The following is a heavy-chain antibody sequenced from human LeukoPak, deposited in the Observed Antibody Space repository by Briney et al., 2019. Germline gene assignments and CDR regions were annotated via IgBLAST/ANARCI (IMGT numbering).Heavy chain of an antibody. Sequence: SVKVSCKASGGTFSSYAISWVRQAPGQGLEWMGGIIPIFGTANYAQKFQGRVTITADKSTSTAYMELSSLRSEDTAVYYCARENGDYGYYYGMDVWGKGTTVTVSS. CDR3: ARENGDYGYYYGMDV. CDR1: GGTFSSYA. J-gene: IGHJ6*04. CDR2: IIPIFGTA. D-gene: IGHD4-17*01. V-gene: IGHV1-69*06.